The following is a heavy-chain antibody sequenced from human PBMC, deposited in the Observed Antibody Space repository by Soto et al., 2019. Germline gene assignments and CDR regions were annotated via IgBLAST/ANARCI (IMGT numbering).Heavy chain of an antibody. Sequence: QVQLVESGGGVVQPGRSLRLSCAASGFTFSSYAMHWVRQAPSKGLEWVAVISYDGSNKYYADSVKGRFTISRDNSKNTLYLQMNSLRAEDTAVYYCARDERLWYYYGSSGLRGGMDVWGQGTTVTVSS. V-gene: IGHV3-30-3*01. J-gene: IGHJ6*02. CDR3: ARDERLWYYYGSSGLRGGMDV. CDR1: GFTFSSYA. CDR2: ISYDGSNK. D-gene: IGHD3-22*01.